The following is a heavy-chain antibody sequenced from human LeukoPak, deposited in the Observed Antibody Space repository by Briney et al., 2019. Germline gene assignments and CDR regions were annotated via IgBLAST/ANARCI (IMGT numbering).Heavy chain of an antibody. CDR2: ISFDGADG. CDR1: VFTFSIYA. V-gene: IGHV3-30*14. CDR3: SRVAEVGVTGYYYYMDV. D-gene: IGHD1-26*01. J-gene: IGHJ6*03. Sequence: GESLRLSCAASVFTFSIYAIHGVRQAPGKGLEWVAVISFDGADGFYADSVKGRFTIFRDNSKNTMYLQMNSLRAEDTAVYYCSRVAEVGVTGYYYYMDVWGKGTTVTISS.